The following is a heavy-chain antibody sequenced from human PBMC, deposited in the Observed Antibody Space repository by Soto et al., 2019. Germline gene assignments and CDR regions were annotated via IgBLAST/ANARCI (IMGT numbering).Heavy chain of an antibody. CDR3: ARDSHYYGSGSYPIYYGMDV. CDR2: ISAYNGNT. Sequence: ASVKVSGKASGYTFTSYGISWVRQAPGQGLEWMGWISAYNGNTNYAQKLQGRVTMTTDTSTSTAYMELRSLRSDDTAVYYCARDSHYYGSGSYPIYYGMDVWGQGTTVTVSS. V-gene: IGHV1-18*01. D-gene: IGHD3-10*01. J-gene: IGHJ6*02. CDR1: GYTFTSYG.